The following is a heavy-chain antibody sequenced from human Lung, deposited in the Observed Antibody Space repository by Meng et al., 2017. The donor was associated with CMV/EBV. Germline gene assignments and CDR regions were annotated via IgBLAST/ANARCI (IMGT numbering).Heavy chain of an antibody. CDR1: GFTFSSFS. V-gene: IGHV3-21*01. CDR3: VRDRLGGRLFEY. D-gene: IGHD2-15*01. Sequence: GESXKISCAASGFTFSSFSMNWVRQAPGKGLEWVSSINSISTFIYYADSVKGRFTISRDNAKNSLYLHMSSLRAEDTAVYYCVRDRLGGRLFEYWGQGTLVTVSS. CDR2: INSISTFI. J-gene: IGHJ4*02.